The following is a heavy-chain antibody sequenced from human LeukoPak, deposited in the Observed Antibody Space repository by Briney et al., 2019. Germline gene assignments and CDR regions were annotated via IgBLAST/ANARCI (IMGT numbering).Heavy chain of an antibody. V-gene: IGHV1-69*04. CDR3: ARDLAGYSSSWYFVY. Sequence: GSSVKVSCKASGGTFSSYAISWVRQAPGQGLEWMGRIIPILGIANYAQKFQGRVTITADKSTSTAYMELSSLRSEDTAVYYCARDLAGYSSSWYFVYWGQGTLVTVSS. D-gene: IGHD6-13*01. CDR1: GGTFSSYA. CDR2: IIPILGIA. J-gene: IGHJ4*02.